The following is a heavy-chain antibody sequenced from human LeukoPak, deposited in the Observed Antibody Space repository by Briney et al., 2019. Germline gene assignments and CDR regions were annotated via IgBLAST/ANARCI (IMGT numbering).Heavy chain of an antibody. Sequence: SETLSLTCTVSGGSISSYYWSWIRQPPGKGLEWIGYIYYSGSTSYNPSLKSRVTISVDTSKNQFSLKLSSVTAADTAVYYCARRQPGYSSSWIDYWGQGTLVTVSS. CDR1: GGSISSYY. V-gene: IGHV4-59*08. D-gene: IGHD6-13*01. CDR2: IYYSGST. J-gene: IGHJ4*02. CDR3: ARRQPGYSSSWIDY.